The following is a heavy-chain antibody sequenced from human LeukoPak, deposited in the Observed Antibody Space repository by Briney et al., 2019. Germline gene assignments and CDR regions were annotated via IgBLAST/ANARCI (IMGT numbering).Heavy chain of an antibody. CDR3: ARGDPHADL. J-gene: IGHJ5*02. V-gene: IGHV3-48*03. CDR2: ITISGHTK. Sequence: GGSLRLSCAASGFDLSTYEMNWVRQAPGKGLEWIADITISGHTKNYADSVKGRFTISRVNARTSLYLQMNSLRVEDTGVYYCARGDPHADLWGQGTLVTVSS. CDR1: GFDLSTYE.